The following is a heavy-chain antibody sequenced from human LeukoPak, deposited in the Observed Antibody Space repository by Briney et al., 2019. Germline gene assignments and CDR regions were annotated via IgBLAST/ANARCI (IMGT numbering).Heavy chain of an antibody. D-gene: IGHD2/OR15-2a*01. CDR2: IGPHSSAT. Sequence: GASVKVSCKSSGFTFTDYYIHWVRQAPGQGLEWMGYIGPHSSATSSPQEFQGRVTMTRGTSMSTAYMELTRLTSDDTAVYYCAREGNGLLSKDFDYWGQGTLVTVSS. V-gene: IGHV1-2*02. J-gene: IGHJ4*02. CDR1: GFTFTDYY. CDR3: AREGNGLLSKDFDY.